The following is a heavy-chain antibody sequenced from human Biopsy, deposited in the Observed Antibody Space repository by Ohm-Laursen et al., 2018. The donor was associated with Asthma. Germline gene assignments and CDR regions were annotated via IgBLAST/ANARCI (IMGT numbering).Heavy chain of an antibody. V-gene: IGHV3-30*18. D-gene: IGHD1-26*01. J-gene: IGHJ4*02. Sequence: SSLRLSCTASGFSFSNYGMHWVRQAPGKGLDWVAVISFDGTNRNYTDSVKGRLTISRDNSRNTLHLEMNSLRAEDTAVYFCAKEVFPGWELRRGPDSWGQGTLVTVSS. CDR1: GFSFSNYG. CDR2: ISFDGTNR. CDR3: AKEVFPGWELRRGPDS.